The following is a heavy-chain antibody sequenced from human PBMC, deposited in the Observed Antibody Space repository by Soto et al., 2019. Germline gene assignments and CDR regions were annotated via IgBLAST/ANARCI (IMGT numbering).Heavy chain of an antibody. CDR3: AKASLNMVWTPGAFDS. CDR1: GFTFSSYG. Sequence: GGSLRLSCAASGFTFSSYGMHWVRQAPGKGLEWVAVIWYDGSNKYYADSVKGRFTISRDNSKNTLYLQMNSLRAEDTAVYYCAKASLNMVWTPGAFDSWGRGTMVTV. CDR2: IWYDGSNK. D-gene: IGHD2-8*01. V-gene: IGHV3-33*06. J-gene: IGHJ3*02.